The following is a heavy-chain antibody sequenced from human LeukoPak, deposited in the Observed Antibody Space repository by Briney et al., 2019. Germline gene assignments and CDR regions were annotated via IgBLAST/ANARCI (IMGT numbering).Heavy chain of an antibody. J-gene: IGHJ6*03. CDR1: GYTFSSYD. CDR2: MNPNSGNT. Sequence: GESLKISCKASGYTFSSYDIKWVRQATGQGLEWMGWMNPNSGNTGYSQKFQGRVTMTRNNSISTTYMELSSLRSEDTAVYYCARGGSGWSLSCYYYYYMDVWGKGTTVTVSS. CDR3: ARGGSGWSLSCYYYYYMDV. V-gene: IGHV1-8*01. D-gene: IGHD6-19*01.